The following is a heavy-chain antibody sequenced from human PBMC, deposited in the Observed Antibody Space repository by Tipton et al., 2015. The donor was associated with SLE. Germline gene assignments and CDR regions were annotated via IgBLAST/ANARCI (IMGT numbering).Heavy chain of an antibody. V-gene: IGHV3-30-3*01. CDR1: GFTFSSYA. CDR3: ARDYRS. J-gene: IGHJ4*02. Sequence: SLRLSCAASGFTFSSYAMHWVRQAPGKGLEWVAVISYDGSNKYYADSVKGRFTISRDNSKNTLYLQMNSLRAEDTAVYYCARDYRSWGQGTLVTVSS. CDR2: ISYDGSNK.